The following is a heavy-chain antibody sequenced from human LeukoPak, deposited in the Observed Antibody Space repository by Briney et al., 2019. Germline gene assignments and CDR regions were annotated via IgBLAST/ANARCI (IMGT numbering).Heavy chain of an antibody. CDR3: ARSYSSGLDY. Sequence: ASVKVSCKASGYTFTSYYMHWVRQAPGQGLEWMGIINPSGGSTSYAQMVQGRVTMTRDTSTSTVSMELTNLRSEDTAVYYCARSYSSGLDYWGQGTLVTVSS. J-gene: IGHJ4*02. D-gene: IGHD6-25*01. CDR2: INPSGGST. CDR1: GYTFTSYY. V-gene: IGHV1-46*01.